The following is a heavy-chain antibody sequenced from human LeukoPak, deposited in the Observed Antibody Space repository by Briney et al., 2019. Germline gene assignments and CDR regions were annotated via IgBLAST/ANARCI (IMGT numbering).Heavy chain of an antibody. CDR2: INHSGST. CDR3: AITSRSWHVLFDY. CDR1: GGSVSGYY. V-gene: IGHV4-34*01. D-gene: IGHD6-13*01. J-gene: IGHJ4*02. Sequence: PSETLSLTCAVYGGSVSGYYWSWIRQPPGKGREWIGEINHSGSTNYNPSLKSRVTISVDTSNNQYSLKLSYVTAADTAVYYCAITSRSWHVLFDYWGQGTLVTVSS.